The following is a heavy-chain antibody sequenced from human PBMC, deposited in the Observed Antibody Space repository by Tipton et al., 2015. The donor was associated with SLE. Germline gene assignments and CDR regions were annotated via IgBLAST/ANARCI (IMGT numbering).Heavy chain of an antibody. CDR1: GGSFSGYY. D-gene: IGHD5-12*01. V-gene: IGHV4-34*01. Sequence: GLVKPSETLSLTCAVYGGSFSGYYWSWIRQPPGKGLEWIGEINHSGSTNYNPSLKSRVTMSIDKAKNQFSLKLTSVTAADTAVYYCARGLGATRHWGQGTLVTVSS. J-gene: IGHJ4*02. CDR2: INHSGST. CDR3: ARGLGATRH.